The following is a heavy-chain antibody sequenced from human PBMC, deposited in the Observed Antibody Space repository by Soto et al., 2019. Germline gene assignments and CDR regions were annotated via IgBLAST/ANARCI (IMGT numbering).Heavy chain of an antibody. CDR1: GASISGFY. Sequence: SETLSLTCTVSGASISGFYWSWTRKSAGKGLEWIGRIYATGTTDYNPSLKSRVMMSVDTSKKQFSLKLRSVTAADTAVYYCVRDGTKTLRDWFDPWGQGISVTVSS. CDR2: IYATGTT. V-gene: IGHV4-4*07. CDR3: VRDGTKTLRDWFDP. J-gene: IGHJ5*02. D-gene: IGHD1-1*01.